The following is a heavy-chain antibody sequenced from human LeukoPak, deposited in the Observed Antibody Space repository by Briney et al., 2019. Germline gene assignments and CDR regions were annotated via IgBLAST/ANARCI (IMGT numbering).Heavy chain of an antibody. J-gene: IGHJ4*02. CDR2: FYHSGSI. CDR1: GASISSGTHS. CDR3: ARTTVTNMFDF. V-gene: IGHV4-30-2*01. Sequence: PSQTLSLTCTVSGASISSGTHSWSWIRQPPGKGLEWIGYFYHSGSIYYNPSFKSRVTISVDRSKDQFSLNLTSVTAADTAIYYCARTTVTNMFDFWGQGTPVTVSS. D-gene: IGHD4-17*01.